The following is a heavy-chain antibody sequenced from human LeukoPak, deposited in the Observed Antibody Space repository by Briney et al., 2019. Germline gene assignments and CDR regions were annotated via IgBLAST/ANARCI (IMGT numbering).Heavy chain of an antibody. D-gene: IGHD6-19*01. Sequence: GSLRLSCAASGFTFSSYSMNWVRQAPGKGLGWVSSISSSSSYIYYADSVKGRFTISRDNAKNSLYLQMNSLRAEDTAVYYCARDTTSIAVAGLEDYWGQGTLVTVSS. V-gene: IGHV3-21*01. CDR3: ARDTTSIAVAGLEDY. CDR1: GFTFSSYS. CDR2: ISSSSSYI. J-gene: IGHJ4*02.